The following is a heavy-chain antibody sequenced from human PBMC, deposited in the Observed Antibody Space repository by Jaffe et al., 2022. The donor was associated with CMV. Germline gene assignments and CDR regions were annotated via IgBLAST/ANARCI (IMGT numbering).Heavy chain of an antibody. CDR2: LTGSGGTT. CDR3: AKDWYYGGNRAGAFDI. V-gene: IGHV3-23*01. Sequence: EVQLLESGGGLVQPGGSLRLSCVASTFTFSSYAMSWVRQAPGKGLEWVSTLTGSGGTTYYADSVKGRFTISRDNSKNTLYLQMNSLRAEDTAVFYCAKDWYYGGNRAGAFDIWGQGTMVTVSS. J-gene: IGHJ3*02. D-gene: IGHD4-17*01. CDR1: TFTFSSYA.